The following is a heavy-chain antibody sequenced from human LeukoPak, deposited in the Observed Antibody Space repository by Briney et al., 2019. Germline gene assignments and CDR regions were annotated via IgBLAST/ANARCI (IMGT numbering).Heavy chain of an antibody. D-gene: IGHD7-27*01. J-gene: IGHJ6*02. CDR2: INSDERFK. Sequence: PGGSLRLSCTASGFPFRSYWMHWVRQAPGKGLVWVSGINSDERFKKTADSVKGRFTISRDNSENTLSLQVNSLRAEDTAVYYCAKWSSDWGFYYYHYGMDVWGQGTTVTVSS. CDR1: GFPFRSYW. V-gene: IGHV3-74*01. CDR3: AKWSSDWGFYYYHYGMDV.